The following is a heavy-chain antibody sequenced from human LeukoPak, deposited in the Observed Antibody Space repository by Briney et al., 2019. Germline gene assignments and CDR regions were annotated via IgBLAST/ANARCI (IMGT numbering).Heavy chain of an antibody. D-gene: IGHD6-19*01. CDR2: MNPNSGNT. Sequence: ASVKVSCKASGYTFTSYDINWVRQATGQGLEWMGWMNPNSGNTDYAQKLQGRVTMTTDTSTSTAYMELRSLRSDDTAVYYCARELSVAGHKNWFDPWGQGTLVTVSS. CDR1: GYTFTSYD. CDR3: ARELSVAGHKNWFDP. J-gene: IGHJ5*02. V-gene: IGHV1-8*01.